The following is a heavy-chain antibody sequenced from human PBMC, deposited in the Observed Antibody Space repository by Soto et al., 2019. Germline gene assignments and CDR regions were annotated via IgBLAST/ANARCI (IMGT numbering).Heavy chain of an antibody. J-gene: IGHJ6*02. CDR3: ARNRGVSAPNYYYYGMDV. D-gene: IGHD3-10*01. CDR2: LYSGGST. V-gene: IGHV3-53*02. CDR1: GFTVSSNY. Sequence: EVQLVETGGGLIQPGGSLRLSCAASGFTVSSNYMSWVRQAPGKGLEWVSVLYSGGSTYYADSVKGRFTISRDNSKNTLYLQMNSLRAEDTAVYYCARNRGVSAPNYYYYGMDVWGQGTTVTVSS.